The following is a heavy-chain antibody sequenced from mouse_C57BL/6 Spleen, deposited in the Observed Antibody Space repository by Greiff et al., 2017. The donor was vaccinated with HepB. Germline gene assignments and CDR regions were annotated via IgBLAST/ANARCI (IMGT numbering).Heavy chain of an antibody. V-gene: IGHV1-64*01. Sequence: QVHVKQSGAELVKPGASVKLSCKASGYTFTSYWMHWVKQRPGQGLEWIGMIHPNSGSTNYNEKFKSKATLTVDKSSSTAYMQLSSLTSEDSAVYYCARGEYDGYYAMDYWGQGTSVTVSS. D-gene: IGHD2-12*01. J-gene: IGHJ4*01. CDR1: GYTFTSYW. CDR3: ARGEYDGYYAMDY. CDR2: IHPNSGST.